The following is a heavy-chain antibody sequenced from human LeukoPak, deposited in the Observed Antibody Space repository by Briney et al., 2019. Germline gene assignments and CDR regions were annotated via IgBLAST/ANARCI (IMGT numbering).Heavy chain of an antibody. J-gene: IGHJ3*02. CDR3: ATGDLRWYAFDI. D-gene: IGHD4-23*01. Sequence: GASVKVSCKASGYTFTSYDINWVRQATGQGLEWMGWMNPNSGNTGYAQKFQGRVTMTRNTSISTAYMELSSLRPEDTAVYYCATGDLRWYAFDIWGQGTMVTVSS. V-gene: IGHV1-8*01. CDR1: GYTFTSYD. CDR2: MNPNSGNT.